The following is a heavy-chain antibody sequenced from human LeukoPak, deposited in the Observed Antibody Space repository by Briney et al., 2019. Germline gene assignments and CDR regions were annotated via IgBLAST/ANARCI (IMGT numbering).Heavy chain of an antibody. V-gene: IGHV3-7*01. D-gene: IGHD3-16*02. CDR3: ARVPTPRLRLGELSFLRAKNAFDI. J-gene: IGHJ3*02. Sequence: GGSLRLSCAASGFTFSSYWMSWVRQAPGKGLEWVANIKQDGSEKYYVDSVKGRFTISRDNAKNSLYLQMNSLRAEDTAVYYCARVPTPRLRLGELSFLRAKNAFDIWGQGTMVTVSS. CDR2: IKQDGSEK. CDR1: GFTFSSYW.